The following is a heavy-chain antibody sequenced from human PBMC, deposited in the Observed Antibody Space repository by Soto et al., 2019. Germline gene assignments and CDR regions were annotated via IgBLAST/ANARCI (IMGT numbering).Heavy chain of an antibody. CDR2: IYPGDSDT. J-gene: IGHJ6*02. V-gene: IGHV5-51*01. Sequence: GESLKISCKGSGYSFTSYWIGWVRQMPGKGLEWMGIIYPGDSDTRYSPSFQGQVTISADKSISTAYLQWSSLKASDTAMYYCARLPRGSSWYGDYWSTPALGYYYYGMDVWGQGTTVTVSS. CDR3: ARLPRGSSWYGDYWSTPALGYYYYGMDV. D-gene: IGHD6-13*01. CDR1: GYSFTSYW.